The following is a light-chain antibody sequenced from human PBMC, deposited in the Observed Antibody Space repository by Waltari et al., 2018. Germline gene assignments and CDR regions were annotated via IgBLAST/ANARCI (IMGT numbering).Light chain of an antibody. CDR3: CSYAGSSTPVV. V-gene: IGLV2-23*01. CDR2: EGS. CDR1: RSDVGSYNL. Sequence: QSALTQPASVSGSPGQSITLSCTGTRSDVGSYNLVSWYQQHPGKAPKLMIYEGSKRPSGVSNRFSGSKSGNTASLTISGLQAEDEADYYCCSYAGSSTPVVFGGGTKLTVL. J-gene: IGLJ2*01.